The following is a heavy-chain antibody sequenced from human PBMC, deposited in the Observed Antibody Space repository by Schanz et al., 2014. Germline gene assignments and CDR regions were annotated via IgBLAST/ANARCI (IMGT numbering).Heavy chain of an antibody. V-gene: IGHV1-24*01. J-gene: IGHJ6*02. CDR3: ATAEDASGSYGLPACGV. CDR1: GYTLSKLS. D-gene: IGHD3-10*01. Sequence: QVQLVQSGAAVKKAGASVKVSCKVSGYTLSKLSIHWVRQAPGKGLEWMGGLDLEDGEIVYAEQLKGRVTMTEDTSTDTAYMELSSLRSQDTAVYYCATAEDASGSYGLPACGVWGQGTTVTVSS. CDR2: LDLEDGEI.